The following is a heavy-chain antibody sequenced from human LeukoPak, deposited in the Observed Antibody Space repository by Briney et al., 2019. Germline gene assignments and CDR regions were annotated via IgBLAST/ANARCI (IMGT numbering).Heavy chain of an antibody. J-gene: IGHJ5*02. D-gene: IGHD3-10*01. Sequence: ADSLYLTCTVSGGSISSYYWSWIRQPAARGLEWIGRIYTTGRTNYNASLKSRVSMSVDTSNTQFSLKLSSVTAADTDVYYCARDLPSYYYDSGNMFDPWGQGILVTVSS. CDR3: ARDLPSYYYDSGNMFDP. V-gene: IGHV4-4*07. CDR2: IYTTGRT. CDR1: GGSISSYY.